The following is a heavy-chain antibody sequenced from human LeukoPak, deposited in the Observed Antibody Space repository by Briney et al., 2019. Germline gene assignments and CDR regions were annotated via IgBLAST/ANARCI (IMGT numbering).Heavy chain of an antibody. D-gene: IGHD1-1*01. V-gene: IGHV3-53*01. CDR1: GFTVSSNY. CDR3: ARGRVERRTMWFDP. J-gene: IGHJ5*02. Sequence: GSLRLSCAASGFTVSSNYMSWVRQAPGKGLEWVSVIYSGGSTYYADSVKGRFTISRDNSKNTLYLQMNSLRAEDTAVYYCARGRVERRTMWFDPWGQGTLVTVSS. CDR2: IYSGGST.